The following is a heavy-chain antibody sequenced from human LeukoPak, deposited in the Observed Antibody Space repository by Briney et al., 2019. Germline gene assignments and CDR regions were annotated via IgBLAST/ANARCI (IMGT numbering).Heavy chain of an antibody. CDR2: ISGSGSNT. CDR3: AKTGDYFDSSGYYRPDAFDI. Sequence: GGSLRLSCAASGFTFSSYAMSWVRQAPGKGLEWVSAISGSGSNTYYADSAKGRFTISRDNSQNTLYLQMNSLRAEDTAVYYCAKTGDYFDSSGYYRPDAFDIWGRGTMVTVSS. J-gene: IGHJ3*02. D-gene: IGHD3-22*01. CDR1: GFTFSSYA. V-gene: IGHV3-23*01.